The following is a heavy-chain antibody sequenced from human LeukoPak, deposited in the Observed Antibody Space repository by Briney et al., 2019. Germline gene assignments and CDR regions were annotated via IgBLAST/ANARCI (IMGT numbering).Heavy chain of an antibody. CDR3: ATGFDGSSNRILPARGLPIQH. CDR1: GGSISSGGYS. D-gene: IGHD4-11*01. V-gene: IGHV4-30-2*01. Sequence: PSETLSLTCAVSGGSISSGGYSWSWIRQPPGKGLEWIGYIYHSGSTNYNPSLKSRVTISVDKSKNQFSLKLSSVTAADTAVYYCATGFDGSSNRILPARGLPIQHWGQGTLVTVSS. CDR2: IYHSGST. J-gene: IGHJ1*01.